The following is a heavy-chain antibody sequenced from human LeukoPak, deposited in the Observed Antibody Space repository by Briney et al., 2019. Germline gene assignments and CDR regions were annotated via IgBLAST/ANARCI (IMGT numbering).Heavy chain of an antibody. CDR2: IIPILGTK. CDR3: TRVSRYKTTTSRYDEPPTNSGWFDP. V-gene: IGHV1-69*13. J-gene: IGHJ5*02. D-gene: IGHD5-12*01. Sequence: AASVKVSCKASGGTFSNYAITWVRQAPGQGLEWIGGIIPILGTKDYAQKFQGRVTITADDSTSTAYMELSTLKFEDRAVCYRTRVSRYKTTTSRYDEPPTNSGWFDPWGQGTLVTVSS. CDR1: GGTFSNYA.